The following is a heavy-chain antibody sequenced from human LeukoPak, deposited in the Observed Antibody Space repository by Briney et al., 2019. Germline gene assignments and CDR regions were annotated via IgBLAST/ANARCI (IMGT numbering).Heavy chain of an antibody. V-gene: IGHV7-4-1*02. D-gene: IGHD3-16*01. CDR3: ARGGPFDY. CDR1: GYTVTDYS. Sequence: ASVKVSCKASGYTVTDYSINWVRQAPGQGLEWRGWINPNTGSPTYAQGFTGRFVFSWDTSVSTSYLQISSLKAGDTAVYYCARGGPFDYWGQGTLVTVSS. J-gene: IGHJ4*02. CDR2: INPNTGSP.